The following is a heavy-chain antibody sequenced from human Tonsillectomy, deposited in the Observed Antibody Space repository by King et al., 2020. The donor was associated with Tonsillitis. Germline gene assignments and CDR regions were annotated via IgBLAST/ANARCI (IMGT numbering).Heavy chain of an antibody. D-gene: IGHD2-2*01. Sequence: QLVQSGAEVKKPGESLKISCKGSGYSFTSSWIGWVRQMPGKGLVCMGFIYPGDSDTRYSPFLQGHVTFSAAKSTSTAYLQWSSLKASDTAMYYCARPAGYCSSTSAGCYFEYWGQGTLVTVSS. CDR2: IYPGDSDT. CDR1: GYSFTSSW. J-gene: IGHJ4*02. CDR3: ARPAGYCSSTSAGCYFEY. V-gene: IGHV5-51*01.